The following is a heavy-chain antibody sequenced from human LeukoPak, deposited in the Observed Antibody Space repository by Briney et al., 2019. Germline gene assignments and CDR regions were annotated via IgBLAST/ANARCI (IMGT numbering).Heavy chain of an antibody. J-gene: IGHJ5*02. CDR2: ISWNSGSI. CDR3: AKDRYCSSTSCYYGFAP. Sequence: GGSLRLSCAASGFTFDDYAMHWVRQAPGKGLEWVSGISWNSGSIGYADSVKGRFTISRDNAKNSLYLQMNSLRAEDTALYYCAKDRYCSSTSCYYGFAPWGQGTLVTVSS. D-gene: IGHD2-2*01. CDR1: GFTFDDYA. V-gene: IGHV3-9*01.